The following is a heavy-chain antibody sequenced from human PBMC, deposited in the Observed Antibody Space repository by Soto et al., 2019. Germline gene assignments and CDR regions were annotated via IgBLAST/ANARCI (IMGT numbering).Heavy chain of an antibody. CDR2: ISAYNGNT. D-gene: IGHD6-19*01. Sequence: ASVKVSCKASGYTFTSYGISWVRQDPGQGLEWMGWISAYNGNTNYAQQLQGRVTMTTDTSTSTAYMELRSLRSEDTAVYYCAREIMAGTGDYWGQGTLVTVSS. CDR3: AREIMAGTGDY. V-gene: IGHV1-18*01. CDR1: GYTFTSYG. J-gene: IGHJ4*02.